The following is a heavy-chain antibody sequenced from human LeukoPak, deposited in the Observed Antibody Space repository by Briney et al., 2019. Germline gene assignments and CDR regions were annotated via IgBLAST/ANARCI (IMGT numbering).Heavy chain of an antibody. J-gene: IGHJ3*02. Sequence: SETLSLTCAVYGGSFSGYYWSWIRQPPGKGLEWIGYIYASGSTNYNPSLKSRVTISVDTSKNQFSLKLSSVTAADTAVYYCASHGAYIYGARDTFYIWGQGKVVIVS. CDR2: IYASGST. D-gene: IGHD4-17*01. V-gene: IGHV4-4*09. CDR3: ASHGAYIYGARDTFYI. CDR1: GGSFSGYY.